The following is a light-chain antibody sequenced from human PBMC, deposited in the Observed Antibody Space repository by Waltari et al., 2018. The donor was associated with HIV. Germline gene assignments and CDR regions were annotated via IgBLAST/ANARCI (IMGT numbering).Light chain of an antibody. Sequence: SYVLTQPPSVSVAPGQTARITCGGNNIGTKTVHCYHPKPGQAPVLVIYDDGDRPSGIPERFSGSHSGNTATLTISRVEAGDEADYYCQVWDSSSDHYVFGGGSKVTV. J-gene: IGLJ1*01. CDR3: QVWDSSSDHYV. CDR1: NIGTKT. V-gene: IGLV3-21*02. CDR2: DDG.